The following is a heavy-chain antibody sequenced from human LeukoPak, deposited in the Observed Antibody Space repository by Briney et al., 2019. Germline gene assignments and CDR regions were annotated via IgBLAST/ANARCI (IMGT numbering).Heavy chain of an antibody. CDR2: INPSGGST. V-gene: IGHV1-46*01. CDR1: GYTFTSYY. J-gene: IGHJ6*02. D-gene: IGHD1-26*01. CDR3: ARDRLRGSYYYYYGMDV. Sequence: AASVKVSCTASGYTFTSYYMHWVRQAPGQGLEWMGIINPSGGSTSYAQKFQGRVTMTRDTSTSTVYMELSSLRSEDTAVYYCARDRLRGSYYYYYGMDVWGQGTTVTVSS.